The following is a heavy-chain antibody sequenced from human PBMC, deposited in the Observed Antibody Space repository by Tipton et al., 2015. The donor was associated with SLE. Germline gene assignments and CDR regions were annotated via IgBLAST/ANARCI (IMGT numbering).Heavy chain of an antibody. Sequence: TLSLTCTVSGGSISSSGYYWGWIRQPPGKGLEWIGSIYYSGSTYYNPSLKSRVTISVATSKNQFSLKINSVTAADTAVYYCARRNRLDRTAVWFDPWGQGTLVTVSS. J-gene: IGHJ5*02. CDR1: GGSISSSGYY. D-gene: IGHD3/OR15-3a*01. CDR2: IYYSGST. V-gene: IGHV4-39*01. CDR3: ARRNRLDRTAVWFDP.